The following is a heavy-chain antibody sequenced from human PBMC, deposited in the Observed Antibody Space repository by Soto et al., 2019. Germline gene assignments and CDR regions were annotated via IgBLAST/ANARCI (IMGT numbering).Heavy chain of an antibody. J-gene: IGHJ6*02. V-gene: IGHV4-31*03. CDR3: ARDGYSSSSGLFYYYGMDV. CDR1: GGSISSGGYX. Sequence: QVQLQESGPGLVKPSQTLSLTCTVSGGSISSGGYXXXWIRXHPGKGLEWIGYIYYSGSTYYNPSLKSRVTISVDTSKNQFSLKLSSVTAADTAVYYCARDGYSSSSGLFYYYGMDVWGQGTTVTVSS. CDR2: IYYSGST. D-gene: IGHD6-6*01.